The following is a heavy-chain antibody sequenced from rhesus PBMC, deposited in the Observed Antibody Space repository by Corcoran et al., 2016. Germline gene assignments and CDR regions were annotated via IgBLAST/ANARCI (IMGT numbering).Heavy chain of an antibody. Sequence: QLQLQESGPGLVKPSETLSVTCAVSGGSISSSYWSWIRQAPGKGLELIGYIYGSGSSTNFNPSLKSRVTLSVDTSKNQLSLKLSSVTTADTAVYYCAIGDTAGTVLNYWGQGVLVTVSS. CDR2: IYGSGSST. CDR1: GGSISSSY. D-gene: IGHD5-42*01. V-gene: IGHV4-169*02. CDR3: AIGDTAGTVLNY. J-gene: IGHJ4*01.